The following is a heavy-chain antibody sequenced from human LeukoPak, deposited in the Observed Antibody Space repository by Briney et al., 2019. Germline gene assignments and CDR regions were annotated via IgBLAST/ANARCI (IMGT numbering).Heavy chain of an antibody. D-gene: IGHD2-2*01. Sequence: PGGSLRLSCAASGFTFSDHYMDWVRQAPGKGLEWVGRTRNKADTYTTHYAASVEGRFTISRDDSKNSLYLQMNSLKTEDTAVYYCAHLGWVVTATTDFGYWGQGTLVTVSS. CDR3: AHLGWVVTATTDFGY. CDR2: TRNKADTYTT. J-gene: IGHJ4*02. V-gene: IGHV3-72*01. CDR1: GFTFSDHY.